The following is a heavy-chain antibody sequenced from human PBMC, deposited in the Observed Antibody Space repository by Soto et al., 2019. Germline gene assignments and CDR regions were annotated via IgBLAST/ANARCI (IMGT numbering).Heavy chain of an antibody. CDR2: MNPNSGNT. J-gene: IGHJ3*02. CDR3: ARGRGVLGVVVVEGPDDAFDI. Sequence: ASVKVSCKAPGYTFTSYDINWVRQATGQGLEWMGWMNPNSGNTGYAQKFQGRVTMTRNTSISTAYMELSSLRSEDTAVYYCARGRGVLGVVVVEGPDDAFDIWGQGTMVTVSS. V-gene: IGHV1-8*01. CDR1: GYTFTSYD. D-gene: IGHD2-15*01.